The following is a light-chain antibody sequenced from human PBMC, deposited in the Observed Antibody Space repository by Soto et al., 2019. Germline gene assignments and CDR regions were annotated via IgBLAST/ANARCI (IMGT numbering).Light chain of an antibody. V-gene: IGKV3-20*01. CDR3: QQYAGSPGFT. CDR2: GAS. J-gene: IGKJ3*01. CDR1: QSVNSNS. Sequence: EIVLTQSPGTLSLSPGERAALSCWASQSVNSNSLAWYQQKPGQAPRLLIYGASSRATGIPDRFSGSGSGTDFTLTISGLEPEDSAVYYCQQYAGSPGFTFGPGTKVYLK.